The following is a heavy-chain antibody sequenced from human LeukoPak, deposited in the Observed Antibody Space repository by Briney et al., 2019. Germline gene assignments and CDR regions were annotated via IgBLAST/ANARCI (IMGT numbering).Heavy chain of an antibody. CDR1: GGSISSFY. Sequence: SETLSLTCTVSGGSISSFYWTWLRQPPGKGLEWIGSIYRSGSTFYNPSLKSRVTISLDTSKNQFSLKLSSVTAADTAVYFCARGTYGYYMDVWGKGTTVTVSS. V-gene: IGHV4-38-2*02. D-gene: IGHD4-17*01. J-gene: IGHJ6*03. CDR2: IYRSGST. CDR3: ARGTYGYYMDV.